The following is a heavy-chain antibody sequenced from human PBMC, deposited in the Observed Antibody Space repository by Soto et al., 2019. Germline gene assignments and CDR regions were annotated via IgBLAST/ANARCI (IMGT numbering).Heavy chain of an antibody. J-gene: IGHJ6*02. CDR2: IIPIFGTA. CDR1: GGTFSSYA. CDR3: ARGLVRAVVFYYYGMDV. Sequence: QVQLVQSGAEVKKPGSSVKVSCKASGGTFSSYAISWVRQAPGQGLEWMGGIIPIFGTANYAQKFQGRVTITADKSTSTAYMELSSLRSEDTAVYYCARGLVRAVVFYYYGMDVWGQGTTVTVSS. V-gene: IGHV1-69*06. D-gene: IGHD6-19*01.